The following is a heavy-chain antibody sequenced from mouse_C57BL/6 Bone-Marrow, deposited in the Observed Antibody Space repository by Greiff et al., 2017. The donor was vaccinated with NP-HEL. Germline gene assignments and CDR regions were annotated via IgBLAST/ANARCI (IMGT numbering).Heavy chain of an antibody. J-gene: IGHJ1*03. V-gene: IGHV5-4*01. CDR3: ARDEAYYGNYVGYWYFDV. Sequence: EVKLVESGGGLVKPGGSLKLSCAASGFTFSSYAMSWVRQTPEKRLEWVATISDGGSYTYYPDNVKGRFTISRDNAKNNLYLQMSHLKSEDKAMYYCARDEAYYGNYVGYWYFDVWGTGTTVTVSS. CDR2: ISDGGSYT. CDR1: GFTFSSYA. D-gene: IGHD2-10*01.